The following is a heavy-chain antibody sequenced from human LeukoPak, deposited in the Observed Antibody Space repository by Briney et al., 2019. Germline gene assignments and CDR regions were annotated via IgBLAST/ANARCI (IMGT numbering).Heavy chain of an antibody. CDR2: INPNSGGT. V-gene: IGHV1-2*02. D-gene: IGHD2-2*01. CDR1: GYTFTGYY. CDR3: ARGVLTAAGYYYYYYMDV. Sequence: ASVKVSCKASGYTFTGYYMHWLRQAPGQGLEWMGWINPNSGGTNYAQKFQGRVTMTRDTSISTAYMELSRLRSDDTAVYYCARGVLTAAGYYYYYYMDVWGKGTTVTVSS. J-gene: IGHJ6*03.